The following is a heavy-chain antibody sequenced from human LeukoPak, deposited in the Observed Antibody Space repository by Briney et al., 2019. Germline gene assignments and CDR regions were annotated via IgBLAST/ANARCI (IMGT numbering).Heavy chain of an antibody. V-gene: IGHV4-61*01. CDR3: ARDMGAPDYGSYSVDY. D-gene: IGHD4-23*01. Sequence: SETLSLTCTVSGGSVSSGSYYWSWIRQPPGRGLEWIAYIHYSGSAAYNPSLKSRVTISRDMSTNQFSLKMTSVTAADTAVYFCARDMGAPDYGSYSVDYWGQGTLVTVSS. J-gene: IGHJ4*02. CDR1: GGSVSSGSYY. CDR2: IHYSGSA.